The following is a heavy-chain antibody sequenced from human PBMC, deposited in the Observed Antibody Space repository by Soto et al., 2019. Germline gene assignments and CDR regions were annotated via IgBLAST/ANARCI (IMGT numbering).Heavy chain of an antibody. CDR1: GYNFAVYC. Sequence: GESLKISCKGSGYNFAVYCIAWARQMPGKGLELMGIIYPSDSDTRYRPSFQGQVTISADKSISSAYLQWSSLRASDTAMYYCARGGVSTRTFDYWGQGTPVTVSS. D-gene: IGHD3-3*01. CDR3: ARGGVSTRTFDY. CDR2: IYPSDSDT. J-gene: IGHJ4*02. V-gene: IGHV5-51*01.